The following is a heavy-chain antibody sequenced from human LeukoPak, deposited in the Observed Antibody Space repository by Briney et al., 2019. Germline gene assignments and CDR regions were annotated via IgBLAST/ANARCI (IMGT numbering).Heavy chain of an antibody. J-gene: IGHJ4*02. CDR1: GGSFSGYY. V-gene: IGHV4-34*01. Sequence: PSGTLSLTCAVYGGSFSGYYWSWIRQPPGKGLEWIGEINHSGSTNYNPSLKSRVTISVDTSKNQFSLKLSSVTAADTAVYYCATFPTYYDSSGYYGTRDYWGQGTLVTVSS. CDR2: INHSGST. D-gene: IGHD3-22*01. CDR3: ATFPTYYDSSGYYGTRDY.